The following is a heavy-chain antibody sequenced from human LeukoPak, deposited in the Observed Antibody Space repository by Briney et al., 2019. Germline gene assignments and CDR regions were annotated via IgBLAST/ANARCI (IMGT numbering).Heavy chain of an antibody. V-gene: IGHV1-2*02. D-gene: IGHD1-14*01. CDR1: GYTITGYY. CDR3: GRERHGNQGNFDY. J-gene: IGHJ4*02. Sequence: ASVKVSCKAFGYTITGYYIHWVRRAPGQGLEWMGWINPNNGGTNSAQKFQGRVTMTRDTSIGTAYMELNRLTYDDTAVYYCGRERHGNQGNFDYWGQGTLVTVSS. CDR2: INPNNGGT.